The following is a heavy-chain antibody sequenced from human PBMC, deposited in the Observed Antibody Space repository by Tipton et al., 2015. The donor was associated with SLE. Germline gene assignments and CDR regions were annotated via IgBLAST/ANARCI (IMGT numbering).Heavy chain of an antibody. V-gene: IGHV4-59*01. Sequence: TLSLTCTVSGGSISSYYWSWIRQPPGKGLEWIVYLYYSGSTNYNPSLKSRVTISVDTSKNQLSLNVISMTAADTAVYYCARGTNYDSSGYYSYWGQGTLVTVSS. J-gene: IGHJ4*02. CDR1: GGSISSYY. CDR2: LYYSGST. D-gene: IGHD3-22*01. CDR3: ARGTNYDSSGYYSY.